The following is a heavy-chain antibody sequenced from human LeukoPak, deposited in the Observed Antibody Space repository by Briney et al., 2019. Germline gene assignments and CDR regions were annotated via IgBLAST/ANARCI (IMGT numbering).Heavy chain of an antibody. CDR3: ARDPLGPGTFDY. CDR2: ISSSSSYI. V-gene: IGHV3-21*01. J-gene: IGHJ4*02. D-gene: IGHD1-26*01. CDR1: GFTFSSYS. Sequence: GGSLRLSCAASGFTFSSYSMNWVRQAPGNGLEWVSSISSSSSYIYYADSVKGRFTISRDNAKNSLYLQMNSLRAEDTAVYYCARDPLGPGTFDYWGQGTLVTVSS.